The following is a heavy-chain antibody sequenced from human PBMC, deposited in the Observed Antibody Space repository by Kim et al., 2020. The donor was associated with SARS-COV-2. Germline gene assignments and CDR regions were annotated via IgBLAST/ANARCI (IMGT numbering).Heavy chain of an antibody. CDR1: GGSVSSGSYY. Sequence: SETLSLTCTVSGGSVSSGSYYWSWIRQPPGKGLEWIGYIYYSGSTNYNPSLKSRVTISVDTSKNQFSLKLSSVTAADTAVYYCARDFPPVAGTEWDWFDPWGQGTLVTVSS. J-gene: IGHJ5*02. CDR3: ARDFPPVAGTEWDWFDP. D-gene: IGHD6-19*01. CDR2: IYYSGST. V-gene: IGHV4-61*01.